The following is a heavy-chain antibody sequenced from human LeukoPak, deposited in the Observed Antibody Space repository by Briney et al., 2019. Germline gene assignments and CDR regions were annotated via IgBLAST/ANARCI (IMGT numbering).Heavy chain of an antibody. J-gene: IGHJ4*02. V-gene: IGHV3-7*01. CDR1: GFTFSSNW. CDR3: VRGGASRPDF. CDR2: IKQDGSEK. Sequence: PGGSLRLSCAASGFTFSSNWMSWVRQAPGKGLEWVANIKQDGSEKYYVDSVKGRFTISRDNAKNSLYLQMNSLRPEDTAVYYCVRGGASRPDFWGQGTLVTVSS. D-gene: IGHD6-6*01.